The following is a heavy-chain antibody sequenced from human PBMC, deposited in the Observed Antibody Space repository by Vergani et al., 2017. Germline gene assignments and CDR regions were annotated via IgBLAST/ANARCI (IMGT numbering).Heavy chain of an antibody. Sequence: QVQLVQSGAEVKKPGSSVKVSCKASGGTFSSYAISWVRQAPGQGLEWMGRIIPILGIANYAQKFQGRVTITADKSTSTAYMELSSLRSEDTAVNYCARSSLIGSSRWYWESAFDIWGQGTMVTVSS. V-gene: IGHV1-69*04. CDR2: IIPILGIA. CDR1: GGTFSSYA. D-gene: IGHD6-13*01. CDR3: ARSSLIGSSRWYWESAFDI. J-gene: IGHJ3*02.